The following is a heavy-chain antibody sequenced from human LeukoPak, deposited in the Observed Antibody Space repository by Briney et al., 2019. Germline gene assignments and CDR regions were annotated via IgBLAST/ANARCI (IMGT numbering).Heavy chain of an antibody. J-gene: IGHJ4*02. CDR1: GFTFSSYA. V-gene: IGHV3-23*01. Sequence: GGSLGLSRAASGFTFSSYAMSWVRQAPGKGLEWVSAISGSGGSTYYADSVKGRFTISRDNSKNTLYLQMNSLRAEDTAVYYCAKALTSMVRGVIINWGQGTLVTVSS. CDR2: ISGSGGST. CDR3: AKALTSMVRGVIIN. D-gene: IGHD3-10*01.